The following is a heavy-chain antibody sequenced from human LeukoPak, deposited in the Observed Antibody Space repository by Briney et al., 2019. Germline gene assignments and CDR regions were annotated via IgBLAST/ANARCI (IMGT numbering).Heavy chain of an antibody. V-gene: IGHV4-34*01. CDR1: GGSFSGYY. J-gene: IGHJ5*02. CDR2: INHSGST. CDR3: ARGDFWSGYQAWFDP. D-gene: IGHD3-3*01. Sequence: PSETLSLTCAVYGGSFSGYYWSWVCQPPGKGLEWIGEINHSGSTNYNPSLKSRVTISVDTSKNQFSLKLSSVTAADTAVYYCARGDFWSGYQAWFDPWGQGTLVTVSS.